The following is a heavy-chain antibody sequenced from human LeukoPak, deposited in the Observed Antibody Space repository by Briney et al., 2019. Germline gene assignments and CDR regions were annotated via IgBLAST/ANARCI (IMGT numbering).Heavy chain of an antibody. CDR3: AKSLLTTASGTGRAFDI. D-gene: IGHD1-26*01. CDR2: ISGSGGST. CDR1: GFTFSSYA. J-gene: IGHJ3*02. V-gene: IGHV3-23*01. Sequence: GSLRLSCAASGFTFSSYAMSWVRQAPGKGLEWVSAISGSGGSTYYADSVKGRFTISRDNSKNTLYLQMNSLRAEDTAEYYCAKSLLTTASGTGRAFDIWGQGTMVTVSS.